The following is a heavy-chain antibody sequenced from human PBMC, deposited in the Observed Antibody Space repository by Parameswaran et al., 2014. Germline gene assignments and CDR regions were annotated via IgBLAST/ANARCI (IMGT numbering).Heavy chain of an antibody. CDR3: ARGRLYYYYMDV. V-gene: IGHV4-31*02. J-gene: IGHJ6*03. Sequence: RWIRQPPGKGLEWIGYIYYSGSTYYNPSLKSRVTISVDTSKNQFSLKLSSVTAADTAVYYCARGRLYYYYMDVWGERDHGHRLL. CDR2: IYYSGST.